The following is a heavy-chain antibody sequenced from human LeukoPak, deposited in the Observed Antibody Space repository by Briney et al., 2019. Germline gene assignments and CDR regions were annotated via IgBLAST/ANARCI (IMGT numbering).Heavy chain of an antibody. CDR1: GFTFSYYS. V-gene: IGHV3-21*01. CDR2: ISAGPSII. J-gene: IGHJ5*02. Sequence: GGSLRLSCAASGFTFSYYSMNWVRQAPGKGLEWVSSISAGPSIIYYADSVKGRFTISRDNAKNSLYLQMNSLRAEDTAVYYCARGEDWFDPWGQGTLVTVSS. CDR3: ARGEDWFDP.